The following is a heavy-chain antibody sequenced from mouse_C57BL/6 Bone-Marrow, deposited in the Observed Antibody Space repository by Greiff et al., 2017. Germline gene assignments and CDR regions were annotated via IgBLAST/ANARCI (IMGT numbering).Heavy chain of an antibody. V-gene: IGHV1-81*01. CDR2: IYPRSGNT. CDR1: GYTFTSYG. Sequence: VQLQESGAELARPGASVKLSCKASGYTFTSYGISWVKQRTGQGLEWIGEIYPRSGNTYYNETFKGKATLTADKSSSTAYMELRSLTSEDSAVYFCAREGDCHWYFDVWGTGTTVTVSS. J-gene: IGHJ1*03. CDR3: AREGDCHWYFDV.